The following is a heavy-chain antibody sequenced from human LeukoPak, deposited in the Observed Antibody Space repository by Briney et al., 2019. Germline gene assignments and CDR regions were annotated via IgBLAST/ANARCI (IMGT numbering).Heavy chain of an antibody. CDR3: ARASPRDYTYKYPLYMDV. Sequence: SETLSLTCTVSGASISSTTYYWGWIRQPPGKGLEWIGNIYYSGSTYYNPSLKSRVTISVDTSKNQFSLKLSSVTAADTAVYYCARASPRDYTYKYPLYMDVWGKGTTVTVSS. J-gene: IGHJ6*03. V-gene: IGHV4-39*07. CDR2: IYYSGST. CDR1: GASISSTTYY. D-gene: IGHD4-11*01.